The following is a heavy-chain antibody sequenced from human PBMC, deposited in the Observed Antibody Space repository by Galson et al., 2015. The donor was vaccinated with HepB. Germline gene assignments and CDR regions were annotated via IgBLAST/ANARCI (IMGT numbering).Heavy chain of an antibody. Sequence: SVKVSCKASGYTFTSYYMHWVRQAPGQGLEWMGIINPSGGSTSYAQKFQGRVTMTRDTSTSTVYMELSSLRSEDTAVYYCARGVDILTGYRSGLGGDYWGQGTLVTVSS. J-gene: IGHJ4*02. CDR3: ARGVDILTGYRSGLGGDY. CDR1: GYTFTSYY. CDR2: INPSGGST. V-gene: IGHV1-46*03. D-gene: IGHD3-9*01.